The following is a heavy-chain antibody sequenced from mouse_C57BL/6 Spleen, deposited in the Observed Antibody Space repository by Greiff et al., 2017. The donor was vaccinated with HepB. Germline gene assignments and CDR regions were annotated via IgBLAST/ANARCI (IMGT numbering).Heavy chain of an antibody. J-gene: IGHJ2*01. Sequence: VQLVQSGAELVKPGASVKISCKASGYAFSSYWMNWVKQRPGKGLEWIGQIYPGDGDTNYNGKFKGKATLTADKSSSTAYMQLSSLTSEASAVYFCARNDYYGRSSFDYWGQGTTLTVSS. CDR2: IYPGDGDT. CDR1: GYAFSSYW. D-gene: IGHD1-1*01. V-gene: IGHV1-80*01. CDR3: ARNDYYGRSSFDY.